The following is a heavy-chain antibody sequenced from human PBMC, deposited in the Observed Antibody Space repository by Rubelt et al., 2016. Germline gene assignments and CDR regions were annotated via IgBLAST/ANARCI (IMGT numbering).Heavy chain of an antibody. CDR3: ARGGVDYGDYAMDFDY. CDR2: IYYSGST. D-gene: IGHD4-17*01. CDR1: GGSISSYY. J-gene: IGHJ4*02. V-gene: IGHV4-59*08. Sequence: QVQLQESGPGLVKPSETLSLTCTVSGGSISSYYWSWIRQPPGKGLAWIGYIYYSGSTNYNPSLKSRVTISVDTSKNQFSLKLSSVTAADTAVYYCARGGVDYGDYAMDFDYWGQGTLVTVSS.